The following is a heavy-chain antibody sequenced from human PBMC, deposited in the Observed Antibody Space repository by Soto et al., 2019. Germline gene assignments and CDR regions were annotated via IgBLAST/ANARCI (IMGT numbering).Heavy chain of an antibody. CDR1: GFTFSTSG. D-gene: IGHD6-13*01. Sequence: QVQLVESGGGVVQSGRSLRLSCAASGFTFSTSGMHWIRQAPGKGLEWVAMISHDGGATYYVDSVKGRFTISRDTDKNTLHLQIDSLRPEDTATYYCAKAWGSSGWYNWFDPWGQGTQVTVSS. CDR3: AKAWGSSGWYNWFDP. J-gene: IGHJ5*02. V-gene: IGHV3-30*18. CDR2: ISHDGGAT.